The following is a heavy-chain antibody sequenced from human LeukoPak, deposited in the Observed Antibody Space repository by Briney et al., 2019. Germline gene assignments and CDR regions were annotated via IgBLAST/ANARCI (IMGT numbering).Heavy chain of an antibody. D-gene: IGHD6-13*01. Sequence: SETLSLTCTVSGGSISRYYWSWIRQPAGKGLEWIGRIYTSGSTNYNPSLKSRVTMSVDTSKNQFSLKLSSVTAADTAVYYCARPRYSSSWYYFDYWGQGTLVTVSS. CDR3: ARPRYSSSWYYFDY. J-gene: IGHJ4*02. CDR1: GGSISRYY. V-gene: IGHV4-4*07. CDR2: IYTSGST.